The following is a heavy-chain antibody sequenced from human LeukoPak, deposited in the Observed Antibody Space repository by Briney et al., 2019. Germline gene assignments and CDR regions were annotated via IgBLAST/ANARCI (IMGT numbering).Heavy chain of an antibody. CDR2: IYSGGST. Sequence: GGSLRLSCAASGFTVSTNYMSWVRQAPGKGLEWVSVIYSGGSTYYADSAKGRFTISRDNFKSTLYLQMNSLRAEDTAVYYCARAAVEDYYYYMDVWGKGTTVTVSS. CDR1: GFTVSTNY. V-gene: IGHV3-53*01. J-gene: IGHJ6*03. CDR3: ARAAVEDYYYYMDV.